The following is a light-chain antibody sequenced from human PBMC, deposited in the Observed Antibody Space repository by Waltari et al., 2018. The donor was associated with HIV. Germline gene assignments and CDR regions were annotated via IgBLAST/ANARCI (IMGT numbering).Light chain of an antibody. V-gene: IGKV1-39*01. Sequence: DIQMTQSPSSLSASVGDSVTITCRASQTVTNIVNWYQQKPGKAPKVLIYDSSTLQSGVPSRFRGGGSCTDFTLTITSLQLDDFATYFCQQSFSSPLTFGPGTKVDI. CDR1: QTVTNI. CDR2: DSS. J-gene: IGKJ3*01. CDR3: QQSFSSPLT.